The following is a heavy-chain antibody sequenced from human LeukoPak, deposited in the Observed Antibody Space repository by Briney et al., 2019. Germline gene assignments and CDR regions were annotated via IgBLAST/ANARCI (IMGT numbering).Heavy chain of an antibody. CDR2: IIPILGTA. CDR3: AREGSGYSYGYGVVDY. Sequence: SVKVSCKASGGTFSSYAISWVRQAPGQGLEWMGGIIPILGTANYAQKFQGRVTITADKSTSTAYMELSSLRSEDTAVYYCAREGSGYSYGYGVVDYWGQGTLVTVSS. D-gene: IGHD5-18*01. CDR1: GGTFSSYA. V-gene: IGHV1-69*10. J-gene: IGHJ4*02.